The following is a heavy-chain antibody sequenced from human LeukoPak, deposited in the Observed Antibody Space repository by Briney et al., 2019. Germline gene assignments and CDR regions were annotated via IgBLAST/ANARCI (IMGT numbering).Heavy chain of an antibody. Sequence: ASVKVSCKASGYTFTSYDINWVRQATGQGLEWMGWMYPISGNTGYAQKFQGRVTMTRNTSISTAYMELSSLRSEDMAVYYCARGWTVAAKGYYYYDAMDVWGQGTTVTVSS. CDR3: ARGWTVAAKGYYYYDAMDV. CDR1: GYTFTSYD. V-gene: IGHV1-8*01. CDR2: MYPISGNT. J-gene: IGHJ6*02. D-gene: IGHD2-15*01.